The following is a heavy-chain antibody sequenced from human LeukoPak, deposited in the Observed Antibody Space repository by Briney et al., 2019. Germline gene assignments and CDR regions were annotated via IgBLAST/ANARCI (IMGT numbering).Heavy chain of an antibody. V-gene: IGHV4-38-2*01. D-gene: IGHD2-15*01. CDR2: IYHSGST. J-gene: IGHJ4*02. CDR3: ARPAATGYYFDY. CDR1: GYSISSGYY. Sequence: PSETLSLTCAVSGYSISSGYYCGWIRQPPGKGLEWIGSIYHSGSTYYNPSLKSRVTISVDTSKIQFSLKLSSVTAADTTVYYCARPAATGYYFDYWGQGTLVTVSS.